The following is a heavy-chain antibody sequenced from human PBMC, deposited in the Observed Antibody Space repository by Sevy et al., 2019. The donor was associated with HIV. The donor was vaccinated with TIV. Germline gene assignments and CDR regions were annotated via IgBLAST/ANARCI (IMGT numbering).Heavy chain of an antibody. CDR3: TTDQDYNYVNAFDI. CDR1: GFSFNNAW. Sequence: GGSLRLSCAASGFSFNNAWMNWVRQAPGKGLEWVGRIKSKTDGGTTDYAASVKGRFILSRDDSKNTLYLQMNSLKTEDTAVYYCTTDQDYNYVNAFDIWGQGTMVTVSS. D-gene: IGHD1-1*01. J-gene: IGHJ3*02. V-gene: IGHV3-15*01. CDR2: IKSKTDGGTT.